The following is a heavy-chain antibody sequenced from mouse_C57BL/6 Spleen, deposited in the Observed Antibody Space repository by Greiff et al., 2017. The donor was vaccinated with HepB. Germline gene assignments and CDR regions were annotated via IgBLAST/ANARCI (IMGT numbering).Heavy chain of an antibody. CDR3: AIVKGVYSSYYFDY. Sequence: VQLKESGAELVKPGASVKLSCTASGFNIKDYYMHWVKRRTEQGLEWIGRIDPEDGETKYAPKFQGKATLTADTSSNTAYLQLSSLTSEDTAVYYCAIVKGVYSSYYFDYWGQGTTLTVSS. V-gene: IGHV14-2*01. CDR1: GFNIKDYY. J-gene: IGHJ2*01. CDR2: IDPEDGET. D-gene: IGHD2-12*01.